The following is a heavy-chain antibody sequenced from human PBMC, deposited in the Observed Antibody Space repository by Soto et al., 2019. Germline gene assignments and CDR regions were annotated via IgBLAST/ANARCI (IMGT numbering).Heavy chain of an antibody. CDR3: AREHVRASSSRYSDGMDV. J-gene: IGHJ6*01. CDR1: GFTFSSYA. D-gene: IGHD6-6*01. V-gene: IGHV3-30-3*01. Sequence: QVQLVESGGGVVQPGRSLRLSCAASGFTFSSYAMHWVRQAPGKGLEWVAVISYDGSNKYYADSVKGRFTISRDNSKNTLYLQMNSLRAEDTAVYYCAREHVRASSSRYSDGMDVWGQGTTVTFSS. CDR2: ISYDGSNK.